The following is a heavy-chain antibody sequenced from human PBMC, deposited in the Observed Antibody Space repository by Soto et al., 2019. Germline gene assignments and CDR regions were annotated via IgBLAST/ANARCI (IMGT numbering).Heavy chain of an antibody. J-gene: IGHJ5*02. Sequence: QVQLVESGGGVVQPGRSLRLSCAASGFTFSSNGMHWVRQAPGKGLEWVAVKWYDGSNKYYADSGKGRFTISRDNSKNTLYLQMNSLRAEDTAVYYCARDGGCRDGYTVGCNWFDPWGQGTLVTVSS. D-gene: IGHD5-12*01. V-gene: IGHV3-33*01. CDR2: KWYDGSNK. CDR1: GFTFSSNG. CDR3: ARDGGCRDGYTVGCNWFDP.